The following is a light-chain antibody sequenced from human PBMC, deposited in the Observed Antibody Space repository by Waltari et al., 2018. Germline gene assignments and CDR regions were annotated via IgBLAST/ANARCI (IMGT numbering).Light chain of an antibody. CDR2: EVN. Sequence: QSALTQPASVSGSPGQSITISCTGTSSDVGGYNYVSWYQQRPGKAPKLIIYEVNNRPSGVSNRLSGSKSGHTASLTISGLQPEDEADYYCSSYRTTNTWVFGGGTKLTV. J-gene: IGLJ3*02. V-gene: IGLV2-14*01. CDR3: SSYRTTNTWV. CDR1: SSDVGGYNY.